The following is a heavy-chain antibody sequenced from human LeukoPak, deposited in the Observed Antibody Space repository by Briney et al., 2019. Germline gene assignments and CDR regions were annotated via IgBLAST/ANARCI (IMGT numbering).Heavy chain of an antibody. D-gene: IGHD1-20*01. CDR3: ARPYPDITGTVGAFDI. Sequence: GESLRISCKGSGYSFTSYWIGWVRQMPGKGLEWMGIIYPGDSDTRYSPSFQGQVTISADKSISTAYLQWSSLKASDTAMYYCARPYPDITGTVGAFDIWGQGTMVTVSS. V-gene: IGHV5-51*01. J-gene: IGHJ3*02. CDR2: IYPGDSDT. CDR1: GYSFTSYW.